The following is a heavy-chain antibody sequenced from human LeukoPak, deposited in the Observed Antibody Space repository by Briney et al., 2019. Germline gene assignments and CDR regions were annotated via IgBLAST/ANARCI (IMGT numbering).Heavy chain of an antibody. CDR3: ATGQPGDYGDYPVC. CDR2: IKEDGSER. CDR1: AFIFSGHW. D-gene: IGHD4-17*01. V-gene: IGHV3-7*03. Sequence: PGGSLRLSCEGSAFIFSGHWMNWVRQTPGKGLEWVASIKEDGSERQYVDSVKGRFSISRDNTKGSLFLQLNSLRAEDTAVYYCATGQPGDYGDYPVCWGQGTLVTVSS. J-gene: IGHJ4*02.